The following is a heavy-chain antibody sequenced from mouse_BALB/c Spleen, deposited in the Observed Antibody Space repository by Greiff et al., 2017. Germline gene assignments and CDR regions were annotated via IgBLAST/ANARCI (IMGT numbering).Heavy chain of an antibody. D-gene: IGHD2-1*01. CDR1: GYTFTSYV. V-gene: IGHV1-14*01. J-gene: IGHJ4*01. Sequence: EVQGVESGPELVKPGASVKMSCKASGYTFTSYVMHWVKQKPGQGLEWIGYINPYNDGTKYNEKFKGKATLTSDKSSSTAYMELSSLTSEDSAVYYCARSPIYYGNYPDAMDYWGQGTSVTVSS. CDR2: INPYNDGT. CDR3: ARSPIYYGNYPDAMDY.